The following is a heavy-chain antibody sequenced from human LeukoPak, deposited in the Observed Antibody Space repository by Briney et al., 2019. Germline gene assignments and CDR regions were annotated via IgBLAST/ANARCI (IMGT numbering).Heavy chain of an antibody. CDR2: IFHSGTT. D-gene: IGHD3-10*01. J-gene: IGHJ4*02. V-gene: IGHV4-59*12. CDR3: ARGRSPMVRGVIGY. Sequence: SETLSLTCTVSGDFISGYYWSWVRQPPGKGLEWIGYIFHSGTTKYNPSLESRVTISIDTSKNQFSLRLSSVTAADTAVYYCARGRSPMVRGVIGYWGQGTLVTVSS. CDR1: GDFISGYY.